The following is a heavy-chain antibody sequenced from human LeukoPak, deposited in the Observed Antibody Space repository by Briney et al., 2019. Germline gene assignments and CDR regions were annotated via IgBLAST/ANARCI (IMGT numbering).Heavy chain of an antibody. V-gene: IGHV1-2*02. Sequence: ASVKVSCKASGYTFTGYYMHWVRQAPGQGLEWMGWINPNSGGTNYAQKFQGRVTMTRDTSISTAYMELSRLRSDDTAVYYCARSRYCSSTGCYGGNWFDPWGQGTLVAVSS. D-gene: IGHD2-2*01. CDR3: ARSRYCSSTGCYGGNWFDP. J-gene: IGHJ5*02. CDR2: INPNSGGT. CDR1: GYTFTGYY.